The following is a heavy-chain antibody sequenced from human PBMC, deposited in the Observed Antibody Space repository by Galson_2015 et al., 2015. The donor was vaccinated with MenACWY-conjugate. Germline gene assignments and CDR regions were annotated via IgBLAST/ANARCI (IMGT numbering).Heavy chain of an antibody. Sequence: CAISGDRVSSNSAAWNWIRQSPSRGLEWLGKTYYRSKGYNDYAVSVKRRITINPGTANNQFSLQMNSVSPDDTAVYYCVREGYYFDYWGQGTLVTVSS. V-gene: IGHV6-1*01. CDR3: VREGYYFDY. CDR1: GDRVSSNSAA. CDR2: TYYRSKGYN. J-gene: IGHJ4*02.